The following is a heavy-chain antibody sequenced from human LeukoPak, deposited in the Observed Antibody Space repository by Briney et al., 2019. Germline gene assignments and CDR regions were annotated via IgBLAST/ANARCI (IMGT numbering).Heavy chain of an antibody. D-gene: IGHD3-3*01. CDR2: INHSGST. J-gene: IGHJ4*02. CDR3: ASFGVVTQGS. CDR1: GGPFSGYY. V-gene: IGHV4-34*01. Sequence: SETLSLTCAVYGGPFSGYYWSWIRQPPGKGLEWIGEINHSGSTNYNPSLKSRVTISVDTSKNQFSLKLSSVTAADTAVYYCASFGVVTQGSWGQGTLVTVSS.